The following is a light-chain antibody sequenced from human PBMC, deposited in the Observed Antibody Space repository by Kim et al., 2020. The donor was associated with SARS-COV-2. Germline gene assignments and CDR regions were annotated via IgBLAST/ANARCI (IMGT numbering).Light chain of an antibody. Sequence: NFMLTQPHSVSESPGKTVTISCTRSSGSIASNYVQWYQQRPGSAPTTVIYEDNQRPSGVPGRFSGSIDSSSNSASLTISGLKTEDEADYYCQSYDSSNPWVFGGGTQLTVL. CDR3: QSYDSSNPWV. J-gene: IGLJ3*02. CDR1: SGSIASNY. CDR2: EDN. V-gene: IGLV6-57*04.